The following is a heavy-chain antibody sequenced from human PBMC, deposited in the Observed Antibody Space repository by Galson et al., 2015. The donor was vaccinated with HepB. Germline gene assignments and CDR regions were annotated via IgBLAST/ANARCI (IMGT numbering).Heavy chain of an antibody. CDR1: GFTVSSNY. CDR3: ARDRGSSGWASVLDY. D-gene: IGHD6-19*01. V-gene: IGHV3-66*01. CDR2: IYSGGST. J-gene: IGHJ4*02. Sequence: SLRLSCAASGFTVSSNYMSWVRQAPGKGLEWVSVIYSGGSTYYADSVKGRFTISRDNSKNTLYLQMNSLRAEDTAVHYCARDRGSSGWASVLDYWGQGTLVTVSS.